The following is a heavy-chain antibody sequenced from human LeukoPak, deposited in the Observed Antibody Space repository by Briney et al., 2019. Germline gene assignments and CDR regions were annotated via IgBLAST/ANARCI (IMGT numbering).Heavy chain of an antibody. D-gene: IGHD5-12*01. CDR2: ISWNSGSI. J-gene: IGHJ6*03. CDR1: GFTFDDYA. V-gene: IGHV3-9*03. CDR3: ARGYGGFEYYYYYMDV. Sequence: GRSLRLSCAASGFTFDDYAMHWVRQAPGKGLEWVSGISWNSGSIGYADSVKGRFTISRDNAKNSLYLQMNSLRAEDMALYYCARGYGGFEYYYYYMDVWGKGTTVTVSS.